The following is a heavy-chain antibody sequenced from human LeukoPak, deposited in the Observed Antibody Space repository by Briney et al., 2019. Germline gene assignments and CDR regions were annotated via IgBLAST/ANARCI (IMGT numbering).Heavy chain of an antibody. J-gene: IGHJ4*02. CDR2: ISGSGGST. Sequence: GGSLRLSCAASGFSFGSYAMGWTRQAPGKGLEWVSSISGSGGSTYYADSVKGRFTISRDNSKNTLYLQMNSLRAEDTAVYYCAKDRDGYNLIDFDYWGQGTLVTVSS. CDR3: AKDRDGYNLIDFDY. V-gene: IGHV3-23*01. D-gene: IGHD5-24*01. CDR1: GFSFGSYA.